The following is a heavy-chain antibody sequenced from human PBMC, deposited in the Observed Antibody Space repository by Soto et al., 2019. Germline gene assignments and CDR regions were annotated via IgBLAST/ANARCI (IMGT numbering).Heavy chain of an antibody. D-gene: IGHD3-10*01. CDR3: ARPYGSGTYHWFAP. J-gene: IGHJ5*02. CDR1: GGSINSKSYY. V-gene: IGHV4-39*01. CDR2: IHYSGDT. Sequence: QLHLQESGPGLVKPSETLSLTCTVSGGSINSKSYYWGWIRQPPGKGLEWIGSIHYSGDTFSNPAVKSRVTMSVDTSENQFSLRMTSMTAEDTAVYYCARPYGSGTYHWFAPWGQGTLVVVSS.